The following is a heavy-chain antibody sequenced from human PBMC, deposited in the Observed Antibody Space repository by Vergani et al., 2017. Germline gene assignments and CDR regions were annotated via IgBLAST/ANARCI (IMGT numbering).Heavy chain of an antibody. D-gene: IGHD5-18*01. Sequence: QVQLQESGPGLVKPPGTLSLTCAVSGGSISSNNWWSWVRQTPGKGLEWIGEIYHSVITNYNPSLKSRVTISVDKSKNQFSLKLTSVTAADTSVYYCVRQGYAYGYFDSWGHGILVTVSS. J-gene: IGHJ4*01. V-gene: IGHV4-4*03. CDR2: IYHSVIT. CDR1: GGSISSNNW. CDR3: VRQGYAYGYFDS.